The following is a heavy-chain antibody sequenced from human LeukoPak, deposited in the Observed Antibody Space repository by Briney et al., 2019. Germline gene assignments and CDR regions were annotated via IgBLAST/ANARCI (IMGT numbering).Heavy chain of an antibody. J-gene: IGHJ3*01. V-gene: IGHV4-61*02. Sequence: SETLSLTCSVSGASVSTTAYFWNWIRQPAGEGLEWIGRIYASGNTHYNPSLKSRVTMSLDTSMNQSSLTMNSVTAADSAVYFCASYREAYDLYPHGLDVWGRGTVVTVSS. CDR3: ASYREAYDLYPHGLDV. CDR1: GASVSTTAYF. CDR2: IYASGNT. D-gene: IGHD5-24*01.